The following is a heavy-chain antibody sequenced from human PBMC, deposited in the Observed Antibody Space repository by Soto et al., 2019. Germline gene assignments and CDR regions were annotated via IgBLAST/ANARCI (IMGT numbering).Heavy chain of an antibody. CDR2: INPSGGST. D-gene: IGHD5-18*01. V-gene: IGHV1-46*01. CDR1: GYTFTSYY. J-gene: IGHJ3*02. Sequence: ASAKVSCKASGYTFTSYYMHWVRQAPGQGLEWMGIINPSGGSTSYAQKFQGRVTMTRDTSTSTVYMELSSLRSEDTAVYYCARDGAPVDTAMVSAFDIWGQGTMVTVSS. CDR3: ARDGAPVDTAMVSAFDI.